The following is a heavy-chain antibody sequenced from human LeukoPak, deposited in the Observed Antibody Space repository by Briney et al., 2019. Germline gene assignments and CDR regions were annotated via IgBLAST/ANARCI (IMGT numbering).Heavy chain of an antibody. Sequence: SVKVSCKASGGTFSSYAISWVRQAPGQGLEWMGGIIPIFGTANYAQRFQGRVTITADESTSTAYMELSSLRSEDTAVYYCARGVGGYGGNSDYWGQGTLVTVSS. CDR2: IIPIFGTA. D-gene: IGHD4-23*01. J-gene: IGHJ4*02. CDR1: GGTFSSYA. CDR3: ARGVGGYGGNSDY. V-gene: IGHV1-69*13.